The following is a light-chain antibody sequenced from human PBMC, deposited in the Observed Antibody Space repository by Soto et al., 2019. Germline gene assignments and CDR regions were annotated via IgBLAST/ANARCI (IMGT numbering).Light chain of an antibody. CDR3: QQYNRLIT. Sequence: DIQMTQSPSILSASVGDSVTITCRASQTIDSWVAWYQQKPGKAPKLLVYDATSLESGVSSRFSGSGYGTDFTLSINNLQPDDFATYHCQQYNRLITFGQGTRLEIK. V-gene: IGKV1-5*01. CDR1: QTIDSW. J-gene: IGKJ5*01. CDR2: DAT.